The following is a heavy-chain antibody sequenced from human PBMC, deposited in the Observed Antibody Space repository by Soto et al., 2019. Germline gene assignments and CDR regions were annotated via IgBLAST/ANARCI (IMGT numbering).Heavy chain of an antibody. CDR2: IYYSGST. CDR3: ARGGPEYSSSWYSY. J-gene: IGHJ4*02. D-gene: IGHD6-13*01. V-gene: IGHV4-59*01. CDR1: GGSISSYY. Sequence: TLSLTCTVSGGSISSYYWSWIRQPPGKGLEWIGYIYYSGSTNYTPSLKSRVTISVDTSKNQFSLKLSSVTAADTAVYYCARGGPEYSSSWYSYWGQGTLVTVSS.